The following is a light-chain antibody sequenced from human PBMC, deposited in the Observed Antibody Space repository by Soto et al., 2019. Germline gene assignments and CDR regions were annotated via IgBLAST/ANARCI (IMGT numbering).Light chain of an antibody. J-gene: IGLJ1*01. V-gene: IGLV2-8*01. Sequence: QSALTQPPSASGSPGQSVTISCTGTSSDVGAYNYVSLYKQHPGKAPKVMIYEVNKRPSWVPDRFSGYKSGNAASLTVSGLQAEDVADYYCSSYAGSNNYVFGIGTKLTVL. CDR2: EVN. CDR3: SSYAGSNNYV. CDR1: SSDVGAYNY.